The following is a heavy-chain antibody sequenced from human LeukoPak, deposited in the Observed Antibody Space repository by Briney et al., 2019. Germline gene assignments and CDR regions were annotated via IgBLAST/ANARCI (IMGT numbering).Heavy chain of an antibody. CDR1: GYTFTSYY. J-gene: IGHJ4*02. CDR3: ARGGGLNYYDSSGYYSLFDY. Sequence: ASVKVSCKASGYTFTSYYMHWVRQAPGRGLEWMGIINPSGGSTSYAQKFQGRVTMTRDTSTSTVYMELSSLRYEDTAVYYCARGGGLNYYDSSGYYSLFDYWGQGTLVTVSS. CDR2: INPSGGST. D-gene: IGHD3-22*01. V-gene: IGHV1-46*01.